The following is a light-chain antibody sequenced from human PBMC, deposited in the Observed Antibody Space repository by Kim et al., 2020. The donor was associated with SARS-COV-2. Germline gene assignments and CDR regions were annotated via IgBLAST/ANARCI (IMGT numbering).Light chain of an antibody. CDR3: QSADSSGVL. J-gene: IGLJ2*01. Sequence: VSPGQTARITCSGDTLPKQYAYWYQQKPGQAPVVVIYKDSERPSGIPERFSGSSSGTTVTLTISGVQAEDEADYYCQSADSSGVLFGGGTQLTVL. V-gene: IGLV3-25*03. CDR1: TLPKQY. CDR2: KDS.